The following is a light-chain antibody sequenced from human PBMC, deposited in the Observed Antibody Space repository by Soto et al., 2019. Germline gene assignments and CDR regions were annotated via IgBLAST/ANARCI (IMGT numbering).Light chain of an antibody. Sequence: EIVLTQSPATLSLSPGETATLSCRASQSVSSNLAWYQQKPGQAPSLLIYGAFTRATGIPARFSGTGSGTEFTLTISSLQSLYFALYYCQQYKDWPLPFGHGNKVDI. J-gene: IGKJ1*01. CDR1: QSVSSN. CDR3: QQYKDWPLP. CDR2: GAF. V-gene: IGKV3-15*01.